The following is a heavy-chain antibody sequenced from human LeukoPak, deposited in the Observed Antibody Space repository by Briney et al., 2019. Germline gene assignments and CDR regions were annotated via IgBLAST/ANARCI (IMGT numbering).Heavy chain of an antibody. V-gene: IGHV4-34*01. J-gene: IGHJ4*02. CDR1: GGSFSGYY. CDR2: INHSGST. D-gene: IGHD3-3*01. Sequence: PSETLSLTCAVYGGSFSGYYWSWIRQPPGKGLEWIGEINHSGSTNYNPSLKSRVTISVDTSKNQFSLKLSPVTAADTAVYYCARTYYDFWSGYYYFDYWGQGTLVTVSS. CDR3: ARTYYDFWSGYYYFDY.